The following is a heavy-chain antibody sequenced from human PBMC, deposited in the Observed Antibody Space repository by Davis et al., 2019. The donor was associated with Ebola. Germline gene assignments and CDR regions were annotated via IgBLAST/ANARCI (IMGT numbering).Heavy chain of an antibody. V-gene: IGHV1-2*02. D-gene: IGHD3-16*02. Sequence: SVKVSCKASGYTFTGYYMHWVRQAPGQGLEWMGWINPNSGGTNHAQKFQGRVTMTRDTSISTAYMELSRLRSDDTAVYYCARDRYIWGSYPDYWGQGTLVTVSS. CDR1: GYTFTGYY. CDR2: INPNSGGT. CDR3: ARDRYIWGSYPDY. J-gene: IGHJ4*02.